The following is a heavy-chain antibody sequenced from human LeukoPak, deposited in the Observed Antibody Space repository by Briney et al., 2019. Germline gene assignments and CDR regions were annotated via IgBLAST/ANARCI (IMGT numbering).Heavy chain of an antibody. CDR1: GFTFSTHT. V-gene: IGHV3-21*04. D-gene: IGHD6-19*01. Sequence: PGGSLRLSCAGAGFTFSTHTINWVRQAPGKGLEWVSSISSSSAYIYYADSVKGRFTISRDNSKNTLYLQMNSLRAEDTAVYYCAKDQKTGGWHFNALDYWGQGTLVTVSS. CDR3: AKDQKTGGWHFNALDY. CDR2: ISSSSAYI. J-gene: IGHJ4*02.